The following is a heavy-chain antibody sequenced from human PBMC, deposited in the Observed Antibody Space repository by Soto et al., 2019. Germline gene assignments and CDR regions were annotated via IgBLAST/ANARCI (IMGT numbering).Heavy chain of an antibody. J-gene: IGHJ6*02. Sequence: GGTLRLSCAASGFTFSSYGMHWVRQAPGKGLEWVAVIWYDGSNKYYADSVKGRFTISRDNSNNTLYLQMNSLRAEDTAVYYCARVQVKAYYDFCSGYYFEYGIDVWGQGTPVTVSS. D-gene: IGHD3-3*01. CDR1: GFTFSSYG. CDR3: ARVQVKAYYDFCSGYYFEYGIDV. V-gene: IGHV3-33*01. CDR2: IWYDGSNK.